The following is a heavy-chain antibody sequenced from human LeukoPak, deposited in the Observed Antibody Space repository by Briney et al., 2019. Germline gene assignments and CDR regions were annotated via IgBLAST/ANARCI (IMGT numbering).Heavy chain of an antibody. D-gene: IGHD6-13*01. CDR3: ARGGRSYRSSWYPY. V-gene: IGHV4-34*01. CDR2: INHSGNT. Sequence: PSETLSLTCAVYAGSFSDYYWTWIRQSPGKGLEWFGEINHSGNTNYNPSLKSRVTISVDTSKNQFSLKLTSVTAADTAVYYCARGGRSYRSSWYPYWGQGNLVTVSS. J-gene: IGHJ4*02. CDR1: AGSFSDYY.